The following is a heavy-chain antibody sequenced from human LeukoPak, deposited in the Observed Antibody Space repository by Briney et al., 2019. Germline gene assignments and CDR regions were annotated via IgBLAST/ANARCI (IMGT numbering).Heavy chain of an antibody. Sequence: GGSVRLSCAASRFTFSTYWMSWVRQAPGKGLEWVANIKQDGSETYYVDSVKGRFTISRDNAKNSLYLQMNGLRAEDTAVYYCARDYGGNSIDYWGQGTLVTVSS. CDR3: ARDYGGNSIDY. CDR2: IKQDGSET. D-gene: IGHD4-23*01. V-gene: IGHV3-7*05. J-gene: IGHJ4*02. CDR1: RFTFSTYW.